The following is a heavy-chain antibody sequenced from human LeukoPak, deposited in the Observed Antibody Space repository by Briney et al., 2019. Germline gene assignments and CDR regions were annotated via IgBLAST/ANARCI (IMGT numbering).Heavy chain of an antibody. CDR1: GYTLTSYD. CDR3: ARVSVYCSGTNCYYHYGMDV. J-gene: IGHJ6*02. V-gene: IGHV1-8*01. Sequence: ASVKVSCKAPGYTLTSYDINWVRQATGQGLEWMGWINPKSGNTGYAQKFQGRVTMTRNTSISTAYMELSSLRSEDTAVYYCARVSVYCSGTNCYYHYGMDVWGQGTTVTVSS. D-gene: IGHD2-2*01. CDR2: INPKSGNT.